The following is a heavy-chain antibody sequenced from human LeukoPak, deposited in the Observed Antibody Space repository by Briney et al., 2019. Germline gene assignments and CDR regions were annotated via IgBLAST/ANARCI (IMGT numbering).Heavy chain of an antibody. CDR3: AKGFGDTTFGVVTANDY. V-gene: IGHV3-23*01. J-gene: IGHJ4*02. D-gene: IGHD3-3*01. CDR1: GFTFSRYA. Sequence: PGGSLRLSCAASGFTFSRYAMTWVRQAPGKGLEWGSTISGVGGRTYFADSVKGRFTVSRDNSKRTMYLQMNRLRAEDTAVYYCAKGFGDTTFGVVTANDYWGQGILVIVSS. CDR2: ISGVGGRT.